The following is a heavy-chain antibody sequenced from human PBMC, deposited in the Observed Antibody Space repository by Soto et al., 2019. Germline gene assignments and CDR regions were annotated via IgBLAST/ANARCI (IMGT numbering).Heavy chain of an antibody. CDR1: S. Sequence: SMRWLRQSTEEGLEWMGGFDPEDGETIYAQKFQGRVTMTEDTSTDTAYMELSSLRSEDTAVYYCATRHVSSSWLRDYWYSDLWGRGTLVPVSS. J-gene: IGHJ2*01. D-gene: IGHD6-13*01. CDR3: ATRHVSSSWLRDYWYSDL. CDR2: FDPEDGET. V-gene: IGHV1-24*01.